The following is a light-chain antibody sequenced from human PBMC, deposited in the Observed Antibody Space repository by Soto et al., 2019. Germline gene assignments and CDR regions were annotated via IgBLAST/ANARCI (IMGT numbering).Light chain of an antibody. V-gene: IGKV1-9*01. CDR1: QDISSY. CDR3: QQLNSDWYT. Sequence: DIQLTQSPSFLSASVGDRVTITCRASQDISSYLAWYQQEPGKAPKLLIYGASTLRSGVPSRFSGSGSGTEFTLTISSLQPEDFGTYYCQQLNSDWYTFGQGTKLE. J-gene: IGKJ2*01. CDR2: GAS.